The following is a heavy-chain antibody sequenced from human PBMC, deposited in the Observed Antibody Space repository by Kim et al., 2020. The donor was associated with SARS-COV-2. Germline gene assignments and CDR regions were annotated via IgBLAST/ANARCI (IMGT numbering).Heavy chain of an antibody. V-gene: IGHV3-11*03. D-gene: IGHD5-12*01. Sequence: GGSLRLSCAASGFTFSDYYMSWIRQAPVKGLEWVSYISSSSTIYTTYADSVKGRFTISRDNAKNSLSLQMNSLRAEDTAVYYCASGAPRVATGLDYWGQG. CDR1: GFTFSDYY. CDR2: ISSSSTIYT. J-gene: IGHJ4*02. CDR3: ASGAPRVATGLDY.